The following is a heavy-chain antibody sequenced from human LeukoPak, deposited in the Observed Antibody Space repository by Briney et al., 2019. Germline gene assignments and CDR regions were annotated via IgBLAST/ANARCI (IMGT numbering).Heavy chain of an antibody. J-gene: IGHJ4*02. CDR2: ISYDGGNK. Sequence: GGSLRLYCAASGFTFNSYGMHWVRQTPGKGLEWVAVISYDGGNKYYADSVKGRFTISRDNSKNTLYLQMNSLRAEDTAVYYCASGASSAWYYFDYWGQGTLVTVSS. D-gene: IGHD6-19*01. CDR3: ASGASSAWYYFDY. V-gene: IGHV3-30*03. CDR1: GFTFNSYG.